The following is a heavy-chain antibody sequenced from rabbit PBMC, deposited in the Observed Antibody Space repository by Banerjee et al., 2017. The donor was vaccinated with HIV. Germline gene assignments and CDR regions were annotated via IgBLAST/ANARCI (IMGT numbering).Heavy chain of an antibody. CDR3: ARRGNTDEIYSNFNL. V-gene: IGHV1S45*01. Sequence: QEQLVESGGGLVQPGASLTLTCTASKFTISSDYWICWVRQAPGKGLEWIACIDAIGSGSTYYASWAKGRFTISETSSTTVTLQMTSLTAADTHTYFCARRGNTDEIYSNFNLWGQGTLVTVS. D-gene: IGHD1-1*01. CDR2: IDAIGSGST. J-gene: IGHJ4*01. CDR1: KFTISSDYW.